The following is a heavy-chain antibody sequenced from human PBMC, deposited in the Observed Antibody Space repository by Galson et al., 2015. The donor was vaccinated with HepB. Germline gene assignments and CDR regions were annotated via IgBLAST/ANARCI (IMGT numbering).Heavy chain of an antibody. D-gene: IGHD6-19*01. CDR2: TNPNSGNA. CDR3: ARVSAWSRFDF. CDR1: GYIFTSYD. V-gene: IGHV1-8*01. Sequence: SVKVSCKASGYIFTSYDINWVRQATGQGLEWMGWTNPNSGNAGYAQKFQGRVTMTRDISTSTAYMELSSLRFDDTAVYYCARVSAWSRFDFWGQGTLVTVPP. J-gene: IGHJ4*02.